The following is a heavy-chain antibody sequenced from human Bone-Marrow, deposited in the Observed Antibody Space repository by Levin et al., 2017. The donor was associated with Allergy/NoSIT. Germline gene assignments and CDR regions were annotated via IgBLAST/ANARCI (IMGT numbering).Heavy chain of an antibody. CDR3: ARVLIGLSYYYDSSAGLPDLLHDAFDI. J-gene: IGHJ3*02. Sequence: PSETLSLTCTVSGGSISSSSYYWGWIRQPPGKGLEWIGSIYYSGSTYYNPSLKSRVTISVDTSKNQFSLKLSSVTAADTAVYYCARVLIGLSYYYDSSAGLPDLLHDAFDIWGQGTMVTVSS. CDR1: GGSISSSSYY. V-gene: IGHV4-39*07. CDR2: IYYSGST. D-gene: IGHD3-22*01.